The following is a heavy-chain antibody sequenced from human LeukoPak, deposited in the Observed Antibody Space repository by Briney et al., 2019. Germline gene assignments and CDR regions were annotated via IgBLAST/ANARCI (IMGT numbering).Heavy chain of an antibody. CDR1: GVSISSGDYY. D-gene: IGHD3-22*01. Sequence: KPSETLSLTCTVSGVSISSGDYYWSWIRQPPGKGLEWIGYIYYSGSTYYNPSLKSRVTISVDTSKNQFSLKLSSVTAADTAVYYCARVHSSGYYGGYWGQGTLVTVSS. V-gene: IGHV4-30-4*01. CDR2: IYYSGST. CDR3: ARVHSSGYYGGY. J-gene: IGHJ4*02.